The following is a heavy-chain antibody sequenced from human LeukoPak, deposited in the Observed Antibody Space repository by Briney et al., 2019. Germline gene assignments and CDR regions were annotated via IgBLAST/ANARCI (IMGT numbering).Heavy chain of an antibody. CDR1: GGTFTGYY. CDR3: ARDAVSFAGPIRNNY. CDR2: ISTYNGDT. J-gene: IGHJ4*02. V-gene: IGHV1-18*04. Sequence: GSSVKVSCKASGGTFTGYYMHWVRQAPGQGLEWMGWISTYNGDTNFAQEFQGRVTMTTDTSTNTAYMELRSLKSEDTAVYYCARDAVSFAGPIRNNYWGQGTLVTVSS. D-gene: IGHD3-16*01.